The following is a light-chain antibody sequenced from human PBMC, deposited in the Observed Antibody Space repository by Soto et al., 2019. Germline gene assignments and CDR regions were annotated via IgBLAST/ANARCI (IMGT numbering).Light chain of an antibody. CDR1: QSVDSNY. V-gene: IGKV3-20*01. CDR3: QQYSGSPYT. J-gene: IGKJ2*01. CDR2: GSS. Sequence: IVLTQSPGTLSLSPGERAGLSCRASQSVDSNYFAWYQHKPGQAPRLLIYGSSTRATGIPDRFSGSGSGTDFTLTINRLEPEDSALYYCQQYSGSPYTFGQGTRLEIK.